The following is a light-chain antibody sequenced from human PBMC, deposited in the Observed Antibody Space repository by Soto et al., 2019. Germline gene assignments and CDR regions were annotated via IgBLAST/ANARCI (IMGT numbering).Light chain of an antibody. J-gene: IGLJ1*01. Sequence: QSALTQPASVSGSPGQSITISCTGTSSDVGGYNYVSWYQQHPGKAPKLMIYDVSNRPSGVSNRFSGSKSGNTASLTISGIQAEDEADYYCSSYTSSSTLASYVFGTGTKLTVL. CDR2: DVS. V-gene: IGLV2-14*01. CDR1: SSDVGGYNY. CDR3: SSYTSSSTLASYV.